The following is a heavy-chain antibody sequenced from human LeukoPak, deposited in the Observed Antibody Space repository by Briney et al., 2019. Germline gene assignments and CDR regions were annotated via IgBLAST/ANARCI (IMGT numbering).Heavy chain of an antibody. CDR3: ARGRCYDFLRYYYYYGMDV. V-gene: IGHV1-8*01. CDR1: GYTFTSYD. J-gene: IGHJ6*02. CDR2: MNPNSGNT. D-gene: IGHD5-12*01. Sequence: ASVKVSCKASGYTFTSYDINWVRQATGQGLEWMGWMNPNSGNTGYAQKFQGRVTMTRNTSISTAYMELSSLRSEDTAVYYCARGRCYDFLRYYYYYGMDVWGQGTTVTVSS.